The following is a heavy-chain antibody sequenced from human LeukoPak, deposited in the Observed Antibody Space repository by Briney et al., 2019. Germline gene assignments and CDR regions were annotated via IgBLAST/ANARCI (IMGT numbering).Heavy chain of an antibody. CDR1: GYTFTSYG. J-gene: IGHJ4*02. CDR2: MSAYNGNT. CDR3: ARAHIRYDSSGYYLWDY. Sequence: ASVKVSCKASGYTFTSYGISWVRQAPGQGLEWMGWMSAYNGNTNYAQKLQGRVTMTTDTSTSTAYMELRSLRSDDTAVYYCARAHIRYDSSGYYLWDYWGQGTLVTVSS. V-gene: IGHV1-18*01. D-gene: IGHD3-22*01.